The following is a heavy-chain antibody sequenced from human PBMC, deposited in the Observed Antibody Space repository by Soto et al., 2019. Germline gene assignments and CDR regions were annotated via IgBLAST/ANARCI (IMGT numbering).Heavy chain of an antibody. V-gene: IGHV3-23*01. D-gene: IGHD3-3*01. CDR2: ISGSGGST. CDR1: GFTFSSYA. CDR3: ARDWGGSTYYDFWSGTHDAFDI. Sequence: GGSLRLSCAASGFTFSSYAMSWVRQAPGKGLEWVSAISGSGGSTYYADSVKGRFTISRDNSKNTLYLQMNSLRAEDTAVYYCARDWGGSTYYDFWSGTHDAFDIWGQGTMVTVSS. J-gene: IGHJ3*02.